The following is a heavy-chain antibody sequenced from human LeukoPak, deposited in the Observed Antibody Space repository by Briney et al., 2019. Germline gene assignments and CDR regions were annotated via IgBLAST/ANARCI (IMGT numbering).Heavy chain of an antibody. V-gene: IGHV3-53*01. CDR1: GVTVSSNY. CDR2: IYTGGSS. J-gene: IGHJ4*02. Sequence: GGSLRLSCAASGVTVSSNYMSWVRQAPGKGLEWVSLIYTGGSSYYADSVKGRFTISRDTSINTLYLQMNSLRVDDAAVYYCARVTLGFDSRTYYPTTFDYWGQGTQVTVSS. D-gene: IGHD3-22*01. CDR3: ARVTLGFDSRTYYPTTFDY.